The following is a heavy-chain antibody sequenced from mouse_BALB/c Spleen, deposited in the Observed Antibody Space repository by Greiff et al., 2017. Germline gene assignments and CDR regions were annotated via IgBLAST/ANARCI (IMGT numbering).Heavy chain of an antibody. CDR1: GYTFTSYY. D-gene: IGHD1-1*02. CDR3: ARGGGSYWYFDV. CDR2: IYPGNVNT. Sequence: QVQLKQSGPELVKPGASVRISCKASGYTFTSYYIHWVKQRPGQGLEWIGWIYPGNVNTKYNEKFKGKATLTADKSSSTAYMQLSSLTSEDSAVYFCARGGGSYWYFDVWGAGTTVTVSS. V-gene: IGHV1S56*01. J-gene: IGHJ1*01.